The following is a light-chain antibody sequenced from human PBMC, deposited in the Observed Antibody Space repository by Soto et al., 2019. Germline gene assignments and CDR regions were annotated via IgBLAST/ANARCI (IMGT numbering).Light chain of an antibody. CDR1: SSDIGGYNY. J-gene: IGLJ1*01. CDR3: SSFSVASPL. V-gene: IGLV2-14*01. Sequence: QSALTQPASMSGSPGQSVTISCAGTSSDIGGYNYVSWYQHHPGTAPKLIIYDVSSRPSGVSHRFSASKSGNTASLTISGLQAEEEADYYCSSFSVASPLFGTGTKCTVL. CDR2: DVS.